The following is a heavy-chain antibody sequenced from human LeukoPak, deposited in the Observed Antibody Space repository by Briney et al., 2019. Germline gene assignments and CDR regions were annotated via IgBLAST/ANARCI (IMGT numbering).Heavy chain of an antibody. CDR2: IYTNDST. Sequence: SETLSLTCTVSGGSISSYFCSSIRQPAGKGLGLIGRIYTNDSTNYNPSLKSRVTISVDTSKNHFSLKLSSVTAADPAVYYCARGGEATLWFGELLDYWGQGTLVTVSS. CDR3: ARGGEATLWFGELLDY. J-gene: IGHJ4*02. D-gene: IGHD3-10*01. CDR1: GGSISSYF. V-gene: IGHV4-4*07.